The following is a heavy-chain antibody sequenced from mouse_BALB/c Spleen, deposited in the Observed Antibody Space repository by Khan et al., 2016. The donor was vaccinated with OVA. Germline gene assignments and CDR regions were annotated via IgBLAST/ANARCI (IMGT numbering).Heavy chain of an antibody. J-gene: IGHJ4*01. D-gene: IGHD2-2*01. V-gene: IGHV4-1*02. CDR2: INPDSSKT. CDR3: ARGLRRYYDAMDY. Sequence: EVQLVESGGGLVQPGGSLKLSCAASGFDFSRYWMSWVRQAPGKGLEWIGDINPDSSKTNYTPSLKDKFIISRDNAKNTLYLQMSNLRSEDTALYYCARGLRRYYDAMDYWGQGTSVTISS. CDR1: GFDFSRYW.